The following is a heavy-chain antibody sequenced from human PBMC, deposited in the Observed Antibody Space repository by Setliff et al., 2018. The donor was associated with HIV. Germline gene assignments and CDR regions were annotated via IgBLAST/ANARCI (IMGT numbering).Heavy chain of an antibody. CDR2: IYYSGST. V-gene: IGHV4-39*01. D-gene: IGHD3-22*01. Sequence: SETLSLTCTVSGGSISSSSYYWGWIRQPPGKGLEWIGSIYYSGSTYYNPSLKSRVTISVATSKNQFSLKLSSVTAADTAVYYCAKARRYDSPTTGDWGQGTLVTV. J-gene: IGHJ4*02. CDR1: GGSISSSSYY. CDR3: AKARRYDSPTTGD.